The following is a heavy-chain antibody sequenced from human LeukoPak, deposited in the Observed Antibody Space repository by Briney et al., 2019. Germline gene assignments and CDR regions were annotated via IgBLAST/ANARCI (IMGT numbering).Heavy chain of an antibody. V-gene: IGHV1-46*03. CDR3: VRDLAGYYDFWSGFFQH. Sequence: ASVKVSCKASGYTFTSYYMHWVRQAPGQGLEWMGIINPSGGSTSYAQKFQGRVTMTRDTSTSTVYMELSSLRSEDTAVYYCVRDLAGYYDFWSGFFQHWGQGTLVTVSS. CDR1: GYTFTSYY. D-gene: IGHD3-3*01. J-gene: IGHJ1*01. CDR2: INPSGGST.